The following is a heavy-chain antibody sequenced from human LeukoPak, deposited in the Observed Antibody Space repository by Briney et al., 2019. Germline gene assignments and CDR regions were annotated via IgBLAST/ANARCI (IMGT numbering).Heavy chain of an antibody. CDR3: ARDGTAWSRDY. J-gene: IGHJ4*02. D-gene: IGHD1/OR15-1a*01. V-gene: IGHV3-21*01. Sequence: GGSLRLSCTASGFTLRSTSMSWVRQAPGKGLEWVSTTNHNGEYIAYAGSVKGRFTISRDNARDSLYLQMNSLGAEDTAVYYCARDGTAWSRDYWGQGTLVTVSS. CDR1: GFTLRSTS. CDR2: TNHNGEYI.